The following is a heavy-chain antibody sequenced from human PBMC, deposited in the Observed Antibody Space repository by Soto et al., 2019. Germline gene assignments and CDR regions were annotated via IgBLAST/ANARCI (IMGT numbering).Heavy chain of an antibody. CDR3: AKDRSGPGDY. D-gene: IGHD2-15*01. V-gene: IGHV3-30*18. J-gene: IGHJ4*02. CDR2: ISYDGGNE. Sequence: AGGALRISFAGPGFTLRYFGMHGGRQAPGKGLDWVALISYDGGNEYYADSVKGRFTISRDNSKNTLYLQMNSLRPDDTALYYCAKDRSGPGDYWGQGTMVTVSS. CDR1: GFTLRYFG.